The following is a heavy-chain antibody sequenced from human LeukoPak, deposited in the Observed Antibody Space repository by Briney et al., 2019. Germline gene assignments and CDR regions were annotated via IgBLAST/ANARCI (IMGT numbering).Heavy chain of an antibody. D-gene: IGHD3-10*01. CDR1: GGSISSYY. V-gene: IGHV4-59*12. CDR3: GNTNYATSLKIRVTISSVTPNNQFSLNMSTVTAADTTVYYSATGVHGIAAAGEYFLNY. J-gene: IGHJ4*02. CDR2: MYYRGNT. Sequence: SETLSLICTVPGGSISSYYWSWIRQPPGKGLDLIGYMYYRGNTNYDPSLKSRSTISIDTPNHQFSLKLSTVTAKDKAMYYCGNTNYATSLKIRVTISSVTPNNQFSLNMSTVTAADTTVYYSATGVHGIAAAGEYFLNYWGKGALVTVST.